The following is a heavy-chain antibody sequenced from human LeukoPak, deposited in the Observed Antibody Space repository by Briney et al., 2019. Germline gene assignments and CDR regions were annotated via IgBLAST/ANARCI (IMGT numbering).Heavy chain of an antibody. CDR3: ARLRRWVSGCAFYI. CDR2: FYPGDSDN. J-gene: IGHJ3*02. CDR1: GYGFPSYW. Sequence: GEARKISCRGSGYGFPSYWIGWVRQLPGKGMEGMGIFYPGDSDNRYSPSFQGQVTISADKSISTAYLQWSSLKASDTAMYYCARLRRWVSGCAFYIWGQGTMVTVSS. V-gene: IGHV5-51*01. D-gene: IGHD3-10*01.